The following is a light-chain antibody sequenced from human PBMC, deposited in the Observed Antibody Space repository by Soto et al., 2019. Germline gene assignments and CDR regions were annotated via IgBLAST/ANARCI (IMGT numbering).Light chain of an antibody. Sequence: IVLTQSPGTLSLSPGERATLSCRASQSVGRSTLAWYQQRPGQAPRLLIDHASSMATGIPDRFSGSGSGTDFALIINGLELEDFAVYYCQQYGDSPRAFGPGTKVHI. CDR2: HAS. CDR3: QQYGDSPRA. V-gene: IGKV3-20*01. J-gene: IGKJ3*01. CDR1: QSVGRST.